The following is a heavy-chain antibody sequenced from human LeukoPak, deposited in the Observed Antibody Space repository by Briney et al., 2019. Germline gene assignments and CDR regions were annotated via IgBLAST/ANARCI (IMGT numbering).Heavy chain of an antibody. D-gene: IGHD6-19*01. V-gene: IGHV4-34*01. CDR1: GGSFSGDY. CDR2: INHSGTT. CDR3: ARGFGSGWSTLFDY. Sequence: PSETLSLTCAVYGGSFSGDYWNWIRQSPGKGLEWIEEINHSGTTSYNPSPKSRVTISVDTSKNQFSLKLSSVTAADTTVYYCARGFGSGWSTLFDYWGQGTLVTVSS. J-gene: IGHJ4*02.